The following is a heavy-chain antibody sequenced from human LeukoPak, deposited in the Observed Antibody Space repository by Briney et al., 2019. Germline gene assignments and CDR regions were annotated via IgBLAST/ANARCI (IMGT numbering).Heavy chain of an antibody. V-gene: IGHV3-74*01. Sequence: GGSLRLSCTASGFTFNSYWMQWFRQDPGKGLVWVSCISTDGSTTRYADSVKGRFTISRDNAKSTLYLQMNSLRAEDTAVYYCARDYARAVEYWGQGTLATVSS. CDR3: ARDYARAVEY. D-gene: IGHD2-2*01. CDR1: GFTFNSYW. J-gene: IGHJ4*02. CDR2: ISTDGSTT.